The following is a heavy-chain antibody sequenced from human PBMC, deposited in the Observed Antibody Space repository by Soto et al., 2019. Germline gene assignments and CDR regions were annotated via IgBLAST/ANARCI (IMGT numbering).Heavy chain of an antibody. J-gene: IGHJ4*02. Sequence: SETLSLTCTVSGGSISSYYWSWIRQPPGKGLEWIGYIYYSGSTNYNPSLKSRVTISVDTSKNQFSLKLSSVTVADTAVYYCAGIRLGELSFDYWGQGTLVTVSS. CDR1: GGSISSYY. D-gene: IGHD3-16*02. CDR3: AGIRLGELSFDY. V-gene: IGHV4-59*01. CDR2: IYYSGST.